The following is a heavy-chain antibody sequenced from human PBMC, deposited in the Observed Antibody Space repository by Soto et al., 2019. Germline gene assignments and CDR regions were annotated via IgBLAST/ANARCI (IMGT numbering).Heavy chain of an antibody. CDR3: ARDTPPPVKVATTFCDY. CDR2: ISAYNGNT. J-gene: IGHJ4*02. D-gene: IGHD5-12*01. CDR1: GYTFTSYG. V-gene: IGHV1-18*01. Sequence: ASVKVSCKASGYTFTSYGISWVRQAPGQGFEWMGWISAYNGNTNYAQKLQGRVTMTTDTSTSTAYMELRSLRSDDTAVYYCARDTPPPVKVATTFCDYWCPGPLVTVSS.